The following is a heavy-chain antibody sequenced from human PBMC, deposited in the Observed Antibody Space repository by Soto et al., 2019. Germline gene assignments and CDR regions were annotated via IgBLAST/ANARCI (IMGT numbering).Heavy chain of an antibody. CDR3: TPVVYADVRFDY. CDR1: GFTFSNAW. CDR2: IKSKTDGGTT. J-gene: IGHJ4*02. V-gene: IGHV3-15*01. Sequence: PGGSLRLSCAASGFTFSNAWMSWVRQAPGKGLEWVGRIKSKTDGGTTDYAAPVKGRFTISRDDSKNTLYLQMNSLKTEDTAVYYCTPVVYADVRFDYWGQGTLVTVSS. D-gene: IGHD2-8*01.